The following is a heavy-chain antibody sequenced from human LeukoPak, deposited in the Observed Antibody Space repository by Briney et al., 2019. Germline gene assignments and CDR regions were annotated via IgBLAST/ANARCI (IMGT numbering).Heavy chain of an antibody. Sequence: PGGSLRLSCAASGFTFSISAMSWVRQAPEKGLEWVGFIRSKAYGGTTEYAASVKGRFTISRDDSKSIAYLQMNSLKTEDTAVYYCTRGGVSSWFYYYYYMDVWGKGTTVTISS. J-gene: IGHJ6*03. CDR1: GFTFSISA. CDR3: TRGGVSSWFYYYYYMDV. D-gene: IGHD6-13*01. CDR2: IRSKAYGGTT. V-gene: IGHV3-49*04.